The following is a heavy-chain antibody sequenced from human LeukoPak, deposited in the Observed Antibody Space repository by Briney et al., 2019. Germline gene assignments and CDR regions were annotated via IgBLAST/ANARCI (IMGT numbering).Heavy chain of an antibody. CDR3: TRHADAFDI. Sequence: GGSLRLSCAASGFTFSGSAMHWVRQASGKGLEWVGRIRSKANSYATAYAASVKGRFTISRDDSKNTACLQMNSLKTEDTAVYYCTRHADAFDIWGQGTMVTVSS. V-gene: IGHV3-73*01. CDR2: IRSKANSYAT. CDR1: GFTFSGSA. J-gene: IGHJ3*02.